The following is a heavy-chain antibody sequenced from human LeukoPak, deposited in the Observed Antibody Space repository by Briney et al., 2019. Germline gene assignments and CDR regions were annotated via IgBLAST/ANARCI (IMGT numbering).Heavy chain of an antibody. Sequence: ASVKVSCKASGYTFTGYYMHWVRQAPGQGLEWMGWINPNSGGTNYAQKFQGWVTMTRDTSISTAYMELSRPRSDDTAVYYCARGGTIVVVPAANPWFDPWGQGTLVTVSS. CDR1: GYTFTGYY. CDR2: INPNSGGT. CDR3: ARGGTIVVVPAANPWFDP. V-gene: IGHV1-2*04. D-gene: IGHD2-2*01. J-gene: IGHJ5*02.